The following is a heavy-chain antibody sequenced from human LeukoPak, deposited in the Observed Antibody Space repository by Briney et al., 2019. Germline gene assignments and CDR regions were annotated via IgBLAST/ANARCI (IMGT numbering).Heavy chain of an antibody. D-gene: IGHD4-17*01. CDR3: AREDYGDYYFDY. CDR1: RFTFSSYG. V-gene: IGHV3-30*03. Sequence: GGSLRLSCAASRFTFSSYGMHWVRQAPGKGLEWVAGISYDGSKKYYVDSVKGRFTISRDNSKNTLFLQMNSLRAEDTAVYSCAREDYGDYYFDYWGQGTLVTVSS. J-gene: IGHJ4*02. CDR2: ISYDGSKK.